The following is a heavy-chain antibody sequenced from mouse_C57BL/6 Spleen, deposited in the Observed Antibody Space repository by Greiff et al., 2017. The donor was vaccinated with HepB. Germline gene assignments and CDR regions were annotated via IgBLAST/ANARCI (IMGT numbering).Heavy chain of an antibody. Sequence: QVQLQQPGAELVKPGASVKLSCKASGYTFTSYWMHWVKQRPGRGLEWIGRIDPNSGGTTYNEKFKSKATLTVDKPSSTAYMQLSSLTSEDSAVYYCARGSYYGSSYDYFDYWGQGTTLTVSS. CDR1: GYTFTSYW. J-gene: IGHJ2*01. V-gene: IGHV1-72*01. D-gene: IGHD1-1*01. CDR2: IDPNSGGT. CDR3: ARGSYYGSSYDYFDY.